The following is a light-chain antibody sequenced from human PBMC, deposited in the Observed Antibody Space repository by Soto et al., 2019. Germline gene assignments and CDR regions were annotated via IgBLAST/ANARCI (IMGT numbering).Light chain of an antibody. J-gene: IGKJ5*01. CDR1: QVISTS. V-gene: IGKV1-9*01. CDR2: AAS. Sequence: DIQLTQSPSFLSPSIGESVTITCRASQVISTSLAWYQVKPGKAPKLLIYAASTLESGVPSRFSATVSGTKFRLTNTNPPAEDFATYYCQQLFDSPITFGQGTRLEIK. CDR3: QQLFDSPIT.